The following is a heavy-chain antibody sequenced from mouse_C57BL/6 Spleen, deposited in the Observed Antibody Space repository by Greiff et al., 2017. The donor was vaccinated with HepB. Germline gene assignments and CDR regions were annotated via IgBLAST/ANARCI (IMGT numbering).Heavy chain of an antibody. J-gene: IGHJ4*01. D-gene: IGHD1-1*01. Sequence: QVQLQQSGAELVRPGSSVKLSCKASGYTFTSYWMHWVKQRPIQGLEWIGNIDPSDSETHYNQKFKDKATLTVDKSSSTAYMQLSSLTSEDSAVYYCARGHSHYYGSSYVDYYAMDYWGQGTSVTVSS. CDR3: ARGHSHYYGSSYVDYYAMDY. CDR1: GYTFTSYW. V-gene: IGHV1-52*01. CDR2: IDPSDSET.